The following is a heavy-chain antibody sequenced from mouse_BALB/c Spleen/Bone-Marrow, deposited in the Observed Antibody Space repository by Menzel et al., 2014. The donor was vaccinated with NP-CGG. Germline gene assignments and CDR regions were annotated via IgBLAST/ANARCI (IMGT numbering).Heavy chain of an antibody. D-gene: IGHD2-10*01. CDR3: ARPPYYGNYVDY. J-gene: IGHJ2*01. V-gene: IGHV1-19*01. CDR2: VNPYNGGT. CDR1: GYTFTDYY. Sequence: EVQLQQSGPELVKPGASVEMSCKASGYTFTDYYMDWVKQSHGEGFEWIGRVNPYNGGTSYNQKFKGKATLTVDKSSSTAYMELNSLTSEDSAVYYCARPPYYGNYVDYWGQGTTLTVSS.